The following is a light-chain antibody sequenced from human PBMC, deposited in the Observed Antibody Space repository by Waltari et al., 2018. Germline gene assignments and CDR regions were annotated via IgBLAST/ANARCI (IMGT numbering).Light chain of an antibody. CDR2: GAS. CDR1: QSVSRT. Sequence: IVLPQSPRTLFLSRGEGATLSCRASQSVSRTLAGSQQKPGQAPRLPIYGASSRATGIPDRFSGSGSGTDFSLTISRLEPDDSAVYFCQHYVSLPATFGQGTKVEIK. V-gene: IGKV3-20*01. J-gene: IGKJ1*01. CDR3: QHYVSLPAT.